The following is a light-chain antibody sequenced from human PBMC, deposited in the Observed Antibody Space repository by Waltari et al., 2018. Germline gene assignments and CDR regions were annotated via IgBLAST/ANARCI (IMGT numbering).Light chain of an antibody. V-gene: IGKV1-39*01. CDR3: QQSYSNVLYT. J-gene: IGKJ2*01. CDR1: QGISSY. Sequence: DIQMTQSPSSLSASKGDRVTITCRASQGISSYLNWYQQKPGDAPKLLIYAVSHLESGVPSRFSGRGTGTEFTFTISSLQPEDSGTYDCQQSYSNVLYTFGQGTKLEIK. CDR2: AVS.